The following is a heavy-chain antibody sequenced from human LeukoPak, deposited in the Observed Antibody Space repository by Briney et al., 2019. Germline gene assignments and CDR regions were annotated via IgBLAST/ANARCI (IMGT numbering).Heavy chain of an antibody. V-gene: IGHV4-34*01. CDR1: GGSFSDSS. J-gene: IGHJ5*02. CDR3: VVLMVYAIDNWFDP. Sequence: SETLSLTCAVSGGSFSDSSWTWIRQPPGKGLEWIGSIYYSGSTYYNPSLKSRVTISVDTSKNQFSLKLSSVTAADTAVYYCVVLMVYAIDNWFDPWGQGTLVTVSS. D-gene: IGHD2-8*01. CDR2: IYYSGST.